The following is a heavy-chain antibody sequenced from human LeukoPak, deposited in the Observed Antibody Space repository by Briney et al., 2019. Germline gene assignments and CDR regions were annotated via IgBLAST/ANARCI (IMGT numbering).Heavy chain of an antibody. J-gene: IGHJ4*02. CDR1: GFTFSNYW. Sequence: GGSLRLSCVASGFTFSNYWMTWVRQAPGKGLEWVANIKEDGTVKNYVDSVKGRFTMSRDNTKNSQDLQMNNLRAEDTAVYYCAGLFRDYWGQGTLVTVSS. V-gene: IGHV3-7*01. D-gene: IGHD2/OR15-2a*01. CDR3: AGLFRDY. CDR2: IKEDGTVK.